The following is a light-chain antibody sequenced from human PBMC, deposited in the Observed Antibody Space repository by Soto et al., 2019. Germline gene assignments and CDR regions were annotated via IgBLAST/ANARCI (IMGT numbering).Light chain of an antibody. CDR3: QQYDSSPLT. J-gene: IGKJ4*01. Sequence: EIVLTQSPDTLSLSPGERATLSCRASQSVSSSYLAWYQQKPGQAPRLLIYGASSRATGIPDRFSGSGSGTDFTLTISRLEPEAFAVYYCQQYDSSPLTFGGGTKVEIK. CDR1: QSVSSSY. V-gene: IGKV3-20*01. CDR2: GAS.